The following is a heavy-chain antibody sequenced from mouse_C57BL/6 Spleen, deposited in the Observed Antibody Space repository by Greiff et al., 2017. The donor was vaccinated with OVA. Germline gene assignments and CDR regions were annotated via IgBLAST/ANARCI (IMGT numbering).Heavy chain of an antibody. D-gene: IGHD1-1*01. Sequence: VQLQQPGAELVKPGASVKLSCKASGYTFTSYWMHWVQQRPGQGLEWIGMIHPNSGSTIYTETFKSKATLTVDQYSSTAYMPLSSLTSEDTAVDYCARGGDYYYSSPMDYWGQGTSLTVSS. J-gene: IGHJ2*02. V-gene: IGHV1-64*01. CDR1: GYTFTSYW. CDR2: IHPNSGST. CDR3: ARGGDYYYSSPMDY.